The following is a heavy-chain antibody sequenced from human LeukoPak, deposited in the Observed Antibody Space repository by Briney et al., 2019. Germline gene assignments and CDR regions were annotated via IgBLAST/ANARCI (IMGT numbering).Heavy chain of an antibody. CDR3: ARHPLGELLRGRSEPSFWFDP. V-gene: IGHV4-4*08. D-gene: IGHD3-10*01. CDR2: IYTSGST. J-gene: IGHJ5*02. CDR1: GGSISSYY. Sequence: SETLSLTCTVSGGSISSYYWSWIRQPPGKGLEWIGYIYTSGSTNYNPSLKSRVTISVDTSKNQFSLKLSSVTAADTAVYYCARHPLGELLRGRSEPSFWFDPWGQGTLVTVSS.